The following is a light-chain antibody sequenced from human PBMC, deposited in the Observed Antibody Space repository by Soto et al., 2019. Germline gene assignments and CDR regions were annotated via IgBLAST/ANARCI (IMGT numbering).Light chain of an antibody. CDR1: SSDVGGYNY. V-gene: IGLV2-14*01. CDR3: SSFTRSTTLEVV. J-gene: IGLJ2*01. Sequence: QSVLTQPASVSGSPGRSITISCTGASSDVGGYNYVSWYQQHPGKAPKLLIYAVSHRPSGVSNRFSGSKSGNTASLTISGLQAEDEGDYFCSSFTRSTTLEVVFGGGTKLTVL. CDR2: AVS.